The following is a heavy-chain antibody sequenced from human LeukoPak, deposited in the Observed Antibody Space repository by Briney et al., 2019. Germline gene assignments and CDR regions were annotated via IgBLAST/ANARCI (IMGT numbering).Heavy chain of an antibody. V-gene: IGHV1-69*04. J-gene: IGHJ6*02. CDR1: GGTFSSYA. Sequence: SVKVSCKASGGTFSSYAISWVRQAPGQGLEWMGRIIPILGIANYAQKFQGRVTITADKSTSTAYMELSSLRSEDTAVYYCARGLMITFGGGVVKEEYYYSGMDVWGQGTMVTVSS. D-gene: IGHD3-16*01. CDR3: ARGLMITFGGGVVKEEYYYSGMDV. CDR2: IIPILGIA.